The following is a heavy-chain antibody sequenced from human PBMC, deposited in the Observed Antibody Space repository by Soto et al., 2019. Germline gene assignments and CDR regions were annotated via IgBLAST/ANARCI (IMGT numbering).Heavy chain of an antibody. J-gene: IGHJ4*02. V-gene: IGHV3-23*01. Sequence: EVQLLESGGGLVQPGGSLRLSCAASGFTFSSYAMSWVRQAPGKGLEWVSAISGSGGSTYYADSVKGRFTISRDNSKKTLYLQMNSLRAEDTAVYYCAKGPFSSSNFYYCGQGTLVTVSS. D-gene: IGHD6-13*01. CDR1: GFTFSSYA. CDR2: ISGSGGST. CDR3: AKGPFSSSNFYY.